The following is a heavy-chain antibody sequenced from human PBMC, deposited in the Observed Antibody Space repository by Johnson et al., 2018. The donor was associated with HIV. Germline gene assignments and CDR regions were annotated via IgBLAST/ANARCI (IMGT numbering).Heavy chain of an antibody. CDR1: GFTFSSYW. CDR2: IKQDGSER. Sequence: EVQLMESGGGLVQPGGFLRLSCAASGFTFSSYWMTWVRQAPGKGLEWVANIKQDGSERYYVDSLKGRFTISRDNAKNSLYLQMNSLRAEDTAVYYCARGKFSSGWYAFDIWGQGTTVTVSS. D-gene: IGHD6-19*01. J-gene: IGHJ3*02. CDR3: ARGKFSSGWYAFDI. V-gene: IGHV3-7*03.